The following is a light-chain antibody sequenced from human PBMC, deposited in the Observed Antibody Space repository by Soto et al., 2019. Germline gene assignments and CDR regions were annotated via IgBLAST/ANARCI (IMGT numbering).Light chain of an antibody. V-gene: IGLV2-14*01. J-gene: IGLJ2*01. Sequence: QSALTQPASVSGSPGQSITISCTGTSSDVGGYNYVSWYQQHPGKAPKLMIYDVSNRPSGVSNRFSGSKSGNTASLTISGLQAEDEADYYCSSYISSSTLVVFGGWTKLNVL. CDR2: DVS. CDR3: SSYISSSTLVV. CDR1: SSDVGGYNY.